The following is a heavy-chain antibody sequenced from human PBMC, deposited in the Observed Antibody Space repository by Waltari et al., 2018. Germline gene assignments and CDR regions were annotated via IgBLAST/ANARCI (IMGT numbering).Heavy chain of an antibody. Sequence: QVQLVQSGAEVKKPGASVKVSCKVSGYTLTELSMHWVRQAPGKGLEWMGGCDPEEGETNYAQKFQGRVTMTEDTSTDTAYMELSSLRSEDTAVYYCATSTMVRGVRTSPHYWGQGTLVTVSS. V-gene: IGHV1-24*01. CDR2: CDPEEGET. D-gene: IGHD3-10*01. J-gene: IGHJ4*02. CDR1: GYTLTELS. CDR3: ATSTMVRGVRTSPHY.